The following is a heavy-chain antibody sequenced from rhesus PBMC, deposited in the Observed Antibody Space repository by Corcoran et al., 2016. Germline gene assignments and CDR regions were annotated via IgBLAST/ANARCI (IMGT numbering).Heavy chain of an antibody. Sequence: QVQLQESGPGLVKTSETLTITCAVSGGSITTSYWSWIRQSPEKGLEWIGRLHGSVGDTDYSPSLKSRVTISIDTSKNQLPLKLTSVTAADTAVYFCAKLISSWNNPAFDFWGQGLRVTVSS. J-gene: IGHJ3*01. V-gene: IGHV4-160*01. CDR1: GGSITTSY. CDR3: AKLISSWNNPAFDF. D-gene: IGHD1-20*01. CDR2: LHGSVGDT.